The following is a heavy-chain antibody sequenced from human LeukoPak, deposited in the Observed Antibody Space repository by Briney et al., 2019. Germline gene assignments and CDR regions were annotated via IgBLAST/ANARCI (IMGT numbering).Heavy chain of an antibody. CDR2: ISGSGGST. D-gene: IGHD6-19*01. J-gene: IGHJ6*02. CDR1: GFTFSSYA. V-gene: IGHV3-23*01. CDR3: AKGLYSSGWSPLTQYYYYYYGMDV. Sequence: GGSLRLSCAASGFTFSSYAMSWVRQAPGKGLEWVSAISGSGGSTYYADSVKGRFTISRDNSKNTLYLQMNSLRAEDTAVYYCAKGLYSSGWSPLTQYYYYYYGMDVWGQGTLVTVSS.